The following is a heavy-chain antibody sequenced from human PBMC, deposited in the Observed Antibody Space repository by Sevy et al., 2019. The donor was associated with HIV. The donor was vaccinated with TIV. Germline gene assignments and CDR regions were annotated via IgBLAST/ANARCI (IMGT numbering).Heavy chain of an antibody. D-gene: IGHD3-22*01. CDR3: ARGLSLIVVVIAYYFDY. V-gene: IGHV1-8*01. J-gene: IGHJ4*02. Sequence: ASVKVSYKASGYTFTSYDINWVRQATGQGLEWMGWMNPNSGNTGYAQKFQGRVTMTRNTSISTAYMELSSLRSEDTAVYYCARGLSLIVVVIAYYFDYWGQGTLVTVSS. CDR1: GYTFTSYD. CDR2: MNPNSGNT.